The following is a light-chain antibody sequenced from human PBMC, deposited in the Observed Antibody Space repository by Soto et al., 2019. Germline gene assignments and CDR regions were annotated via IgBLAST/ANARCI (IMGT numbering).Light chain of an antibody. J-gene: IGKJ4*01. V-gene: IGKV1-17*03. CDR2: DAS. Sequence: DIRMTQSPSAMSASVGDRVTITCRASQGISNHLVWFQLKPGKGPKRLIYDASSLQTGVPSRFSGSGSGTEFTLTISSLQPEDFATYYCLQHNSYPLTFGGGTKVEIK. CDR3: LQHNSYPLT. CDR1: QGISNH.